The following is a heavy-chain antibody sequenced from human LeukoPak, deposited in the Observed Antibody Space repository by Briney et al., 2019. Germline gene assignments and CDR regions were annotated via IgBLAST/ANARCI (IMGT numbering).Heavy chain of an antibody. D-gene: IGHD6-19*01. CDR3: AKDIVNSGPRGYFDC. Sequence: RGSLRLSCAASGFTFSSYTMNWVRQAPGKGLERVSSISGSSRHKYYADSGKGRFTISRDKSMRTVYLQMYSLRAEDTAVYYCAKDIVNSGPRGYFDCWGQGTLVTVSS. CDR1: GFTFSSYT. J-gene: IGHJ4*02. V-gene: IGHV3-21*04. CDR2: ISGSSRHK.